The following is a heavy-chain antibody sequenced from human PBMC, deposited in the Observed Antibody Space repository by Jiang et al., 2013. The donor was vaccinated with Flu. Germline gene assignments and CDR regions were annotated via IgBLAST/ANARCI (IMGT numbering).Heavy chain of an antibody. Sequence: GAEVKKPGSSVKVSCKASGGTFSSYAISWVRQAPGQGLEWMGRIIPILGIANYAQKFQGRVTITADKSTSTAYMELSSLRSEDTAVYYCARNIVVVVAAKEGGMDVWGPRDHGHRLL. CDR1: GGTFSSYA. D-gene: IGHD2-15*01. J-gene: IGHJ6*01. CDR2: IIPILGIA. V-gene: IGHV1-69*04. CDR3: ARNIVVVVAAKEGGMDV.